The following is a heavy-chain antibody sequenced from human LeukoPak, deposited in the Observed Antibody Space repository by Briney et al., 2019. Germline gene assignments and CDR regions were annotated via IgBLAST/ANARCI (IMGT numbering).Heavy chain of an antibody. CDR3: AREGDSSGSLGDY. J-gene: IGHJ4*02. CDR2: IDSDGSGT. Sequence: GGSLRLSCSASGLTLSGYWMHWVRQIPGKGLVWVSRIDSDGSGTSYADSVKGRFTVSRDNAEKLVYLHMSSLRAEDTAMYYCAREGDSSGSLGDYWGQGILVTVSS. CDR1: GLTLSGYW. V-gene: IGHV3-74*01. D-gene: IGHD6-19*01.